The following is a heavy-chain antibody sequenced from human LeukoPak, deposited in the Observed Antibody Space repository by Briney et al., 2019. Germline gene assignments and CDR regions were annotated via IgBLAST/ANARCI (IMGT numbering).Heavy chain of an antibody. J-gene: IGHJ4*02. Sequence: SETLSLTCAVYGGSFSGYYWSWIRQPPGKGLEWIGEINHSGSTNYNPSLKSPFTISVDTSKNQFSLKLSSVTAADTAVYYCARERGGYYGSGSYYNVFDYWGQGTLVTVSS. CDR1: GGSFSGYY. V-gene: IGHV4-34*01. D-gene: IGHD3-10*01. CDR2: INHSGST. CDR3: ARERGGYYGSGSYYNVFDY.